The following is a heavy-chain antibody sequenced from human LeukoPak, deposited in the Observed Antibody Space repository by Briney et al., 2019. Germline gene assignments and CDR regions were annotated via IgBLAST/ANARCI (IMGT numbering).Heavy chain of an antibody. D-gene: IGHD2-2*01. Sequence: PWETLSLTCTVSNGSIGSYYWTWIRQPAGKGLEWIGRIHRTGSTNYNPSLTSRVIMSVDTYKNQFSLRLTSLTAADTAVYYCAREGARDDFVVVPAALDFWGLGTLVTVSS. J-gene: IGHJ4*02. CDR3: AREGARDDFVVVPAALDF. CDR1: NGSIGSYY. CDR2: IHRTGST. V-gene: IGHV4-4*07.